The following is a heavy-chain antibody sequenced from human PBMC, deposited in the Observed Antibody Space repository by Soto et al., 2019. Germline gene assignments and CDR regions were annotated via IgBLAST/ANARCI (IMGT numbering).Heavy chain of an antibody. CDR2: IYTSGST. Sequence: SETLSLTCTFYVGSISIYYWSWIRQPAGKGLELIGRIYTSGSTNYNPSLKSRVTMSVDTSKNQFSLKLSSVTAADTAVYYCARGRRNWFDPWGQGTMVTVSS. CDR3: ARGRRNWFDP. V-gene: IGHV4-4*07. J-gene: IGHJ5*02. CDR1: VGSISIYY.